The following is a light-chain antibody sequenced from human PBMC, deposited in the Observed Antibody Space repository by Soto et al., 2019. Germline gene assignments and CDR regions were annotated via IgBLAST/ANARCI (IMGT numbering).Light chain of an antibody. CDR1: QSVSNNY. V-gene: IGKV3-20*01. CDR3: QQYGSSGT. J-gene: IGKJ1*01. Sequence: EIVLTQSPATLSLSPGERATLSCRASQSVSNNYLAWYQQKPGQAPXXLIYGASNRATGIPDRFSGSGSGTDFTHTISRLEPEDFAVDYCQQYGSSGTFGQGTKVDIK. CDR2: GAS.